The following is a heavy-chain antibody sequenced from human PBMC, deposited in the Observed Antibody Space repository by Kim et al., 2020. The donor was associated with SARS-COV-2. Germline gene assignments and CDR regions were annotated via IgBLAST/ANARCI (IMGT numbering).Heavy chain of an antibody. Sequence: ASVKVSCKASGYTFTSYGISWVRQAPGQGLEWMGWISAYNGNTNYAQKLQGRVTMTTDTSTSTAYMELRSLRSDDTAVYYCARDPPTVTMAEYYYYYGMDVWGQGTTVTVSS. V-gene: IGHV1-18*01. CDR3: ARDPPTVTMAEYYYYYGMDV. CDR1: GYTFTSYG. CDR2: ISAYNGNT. D-gene: IGHD4-4*01. J-gene: IGHJ6*02.